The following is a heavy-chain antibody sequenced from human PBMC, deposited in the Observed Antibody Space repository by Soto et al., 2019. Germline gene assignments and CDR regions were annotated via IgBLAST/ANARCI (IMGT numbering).Heavy chain of an antibody. Sequence: SVKVSCKASGYTFTTYDINWVRQATGQGLEWMGWMDPSSGSAGYAQKFQGRVIMTRNTSINTAYLELSSLRSEDTVVYYCTSGCGKYPRGYDHTVWGQGAPVTVSS. CDR1: GYTFTTYD. CDR2: MDPSSGSA. V-gene: IGHV1-8*01. J-gene: IGHJ1*01. D-gene: IGHD2-21*01. CDR3: TSGCGKYPRGYDHTV.